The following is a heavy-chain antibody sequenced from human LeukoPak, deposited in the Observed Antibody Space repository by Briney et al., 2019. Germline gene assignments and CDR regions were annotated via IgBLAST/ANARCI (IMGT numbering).Heavy chain of an antibody. CDR3: ARDLGIAEPNNWFDP. CDR2: IYYSGST. CDR1: GDSISNYY. J-gene: IGHJ5*02. V-gene: IGHV4-59*01. D-gene: IGHD6-13*01. Sequence: SSETLSLTCTVSGDSISNYYWSWIRQPPGKGLEWIGYIYYSGSTNYNPSLKSRVTISVDTSKNQFSLKLSSVTAADTAVYYCARDLGIAEPNNWFDPWGQGTLVTVSS.